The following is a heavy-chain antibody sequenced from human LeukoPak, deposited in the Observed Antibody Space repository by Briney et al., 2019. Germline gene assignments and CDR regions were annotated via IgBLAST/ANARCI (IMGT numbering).Heavy chain of an antibody. CDR1: DYTFITYG. CDR2: INTYNGNT. CDR3: ARATTPGGYYYIY. D-gene: IGHD2/OR15-2a*01. J-gene: IGHJ4*02. Sequence: ASVKVSCKASDYTFITYGLSWVRQAPGQGLEWMGWINTYNGNTNYAQKLQGRVTMTTDTSTNTAYMELRSLRSDDTAVYYCARATTPGGYYYIYWGQGTLVTVSS. V-gene: IGHV1-18*01.